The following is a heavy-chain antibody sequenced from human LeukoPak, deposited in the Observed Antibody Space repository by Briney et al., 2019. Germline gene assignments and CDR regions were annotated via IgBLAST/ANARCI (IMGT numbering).Heavy chain of an antibody. Sequence: SGTLSLTCAVYGGSFSGYYWSWIRQPPGKGLEWIGEINHSGSTNYNPSLKSRVTISVDTSKNQFSLKLSSVTAADTAVYYCARHWADSSGYDDWGQGTLVTVSS. CDR2: INHSGST. D-gene: IGHD3-22*01. J-gene: IGHJ4*02. CDR3: ARHWADSSGYDD. V-gene: IGHV4-34*01. CDR1: GGSFSGYY.